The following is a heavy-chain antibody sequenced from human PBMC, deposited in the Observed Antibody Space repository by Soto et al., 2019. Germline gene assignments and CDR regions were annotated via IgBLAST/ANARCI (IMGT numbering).Heavy chain of an antibody. CDR3: ATGGMIVVPLDY. CDR2: FDPEDGET. J-gene: IGHJ4*02. Sequence: ASVKVSCKVSGYTLTELSMHWVRQAPGKGLEWMGGFDPEDGETIYAQKFQGRVTMTEDTSTDTAYMELSSLRSKDTAVYYCATGGMIVVPLDYWGQGTLVTVSS. V-gene: IGHV1-24*01. D-gene: IGHD3-22*01. CDR1: GYTLTELS.